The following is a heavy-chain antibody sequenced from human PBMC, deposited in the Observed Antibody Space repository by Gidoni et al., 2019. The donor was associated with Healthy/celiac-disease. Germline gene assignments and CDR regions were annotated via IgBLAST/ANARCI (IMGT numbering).Heavy chain of an antibody. CDR2: IYPGDSDT. CDR3: SRTTYSSSSLDY. Sequence: VRQMPGKGLEWMGIIYPGDSDTRYSPSFQGQVTISADKSISTAYLQWSSLKASDTAMYYCSRTTYSSSSLDYWGQGTLVTVSS. V-gene: IGHV5-51*01. J-gene: IGHJ4*02. D-gene: IGHD6-6*01.